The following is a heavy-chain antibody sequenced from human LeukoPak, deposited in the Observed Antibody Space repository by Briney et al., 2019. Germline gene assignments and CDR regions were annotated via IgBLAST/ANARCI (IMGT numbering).Heavy chain of an antibody. D-gene: IGHD6-19*01. V-gene: IGHV3-23*01. CDR3: AKTPENDDGSAWYYFDY. CDR1: GFPFRTYA. Sequence: GGSLRLSCAPSGFPFRTYAMHWVRQAPGKGLEWVSGISGSGETTYYADSVKGRFTISRDNSKNTLYLQMNGLRAENTAVYYCAKTPENDDGSAWYYFDYCGQGTLVTVSS. CDR2: ISGSGETT. J-gene: IGHJ4*02.